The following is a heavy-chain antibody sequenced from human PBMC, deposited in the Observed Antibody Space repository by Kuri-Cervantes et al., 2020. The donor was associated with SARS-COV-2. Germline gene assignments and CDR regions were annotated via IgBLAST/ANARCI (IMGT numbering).Heavy chain of an antibody. V-gene: IGHV1-24*01. Sequence: ASVKVSCKASGGTFSSYAISWVRQARGKGLEWMGGFDPEDGETIYAQKFQGRVTMTEDTSTDTAYMELSSLRSEDTAVYYCATSITMVRGGPYYFDYWGQGTLVTVSS. D-gene: IGHD3-10*01. CDR2: FDPEDGET. CDR3: ATSITMVRGGPYYFDY. CDR1: GGTFSSYA. J-gene: IGHJ4*02.